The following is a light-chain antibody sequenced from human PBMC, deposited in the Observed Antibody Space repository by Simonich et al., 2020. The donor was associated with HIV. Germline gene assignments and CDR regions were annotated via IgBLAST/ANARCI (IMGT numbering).Light chain of an antibody. J-gene: IGLJ2*01. CDR2: EGS. CDR3: CSYTSSSTRVL. CDR1: SSDVGSYNL. V-gene: IGLV2-14*02. Sequence: QSALTQPASVSGSPGQSITISCTGTSSDVGSYNLVSWYQQHPGKAPKLMIYEGSKRPSGVSNRFSGSKSGNTASLTISGLQAEDEADYYCCSYTSSSTRVLFGGGTKLTVL.